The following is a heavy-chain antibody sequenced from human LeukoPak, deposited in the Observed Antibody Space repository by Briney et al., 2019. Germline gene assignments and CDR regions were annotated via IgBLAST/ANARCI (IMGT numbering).Heavy chain of an antibody. CDR2: ISASGGST. D-gene: IGHD2-2*02. CDR1: GFTFSSSA. V-gene: IGHV3-23*01. J-gene: IGHJ4*02. Sequence: GGSLRLSCAASGFTFSSSAMSWVRQVPGKGLEWVSGISASGGSTYYADSVKGRFTISRDNSKNTLYLQMNSLRAEDTAVYYCAKEVYLYEVTPLFDYWGQGTLVTVSS. CDR3: AKEVYLYEVTPLFDY.